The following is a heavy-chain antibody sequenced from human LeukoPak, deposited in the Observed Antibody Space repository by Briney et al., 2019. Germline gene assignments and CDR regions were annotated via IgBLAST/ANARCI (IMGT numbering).Heavy chain of an antibody. V-gene: IGHV4-39*03. Sequence: SETLSLTCTVSGGPISSSSYYWGWIRQPPGKGLEWIGSIYYSGSTYYNPSLKSRVTISVDTSKKQFSLKLSSVTAADTAVYYXXXXXXXXYDGSGRGWFDPWGQGTLVTVSS. D-gene: IGHD3-22*01. CDR3: XXXXXXXYDGSGRGWFDP. J-gene: IGHJ5*02. CDR1: GGPISSSSYY. CDR2: IYYSGST.